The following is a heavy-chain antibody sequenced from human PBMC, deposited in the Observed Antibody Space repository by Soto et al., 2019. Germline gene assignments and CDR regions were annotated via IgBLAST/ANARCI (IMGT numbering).Heavy chain of an antibody. Sequence: PSETLSLTCTVSGGSISGYYWSWIRQPPGKGLEWIGDINYRGSTNYNPSLKRRVTISLDTSQNQFSLKLSSVTAADTAVYYCARVCHQLVRLYYYYYYMDVWGKGTTVTVS. J-gene: IGHJ6*03. D-gene: IGHD6-6*01. V-gene: IGHV4-59*12. CDR3: ARVCHQLVRLYYYYYYMDV. CDR1: GGSISGYY. CDR2: INYRGST.